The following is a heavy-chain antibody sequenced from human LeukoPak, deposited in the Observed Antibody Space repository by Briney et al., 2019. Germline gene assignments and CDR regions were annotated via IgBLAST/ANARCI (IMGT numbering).Heavy chain of an antibody. CDR1: GFTFSNAW. V-gene: IGHV3-15*01. D-gene: IGHD5-18*01. CDR2: IKSKTDGGTT. J-gene: IGHJ3*02. Sequence: GGSLRLSCAASGFTFSNAWMSWVRQAPGKGLEWVGRIKSKTDGGTTDYAAPVKGRFTISRDDSKNTLYLQMNSLKTEDTAVYYCARDDGRYSYGYAFDIWGQGTMVTVSS. CDR3: ARDDGRYSYGYAFDI.